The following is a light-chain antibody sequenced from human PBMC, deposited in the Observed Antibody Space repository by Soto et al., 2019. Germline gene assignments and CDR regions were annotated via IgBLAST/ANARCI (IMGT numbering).Light chain of an antibody. CDR3: QHYTNWPLT. V-gene: IGKV3-15*01. CDR2: DAS. J-gene: IGKJ4*01. Sequence: EIAVTQSPATLSVSPGERATLSCRASHSVSTRLAWYQQKPGQAPRLLIYDASTRATGLPARFSGSGSGTDFTLTISSLQSEDFAVYYCQHYTNWPLTFGGGTKVEIK. CDR1: HSVSTR.